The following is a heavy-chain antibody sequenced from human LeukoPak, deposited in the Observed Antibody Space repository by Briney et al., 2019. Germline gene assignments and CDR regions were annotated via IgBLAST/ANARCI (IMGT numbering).Heavy chain of an antibody. Sequence: WGSLRLSCAASGFTFSDHYMDWVRQAPGKGLEWVGRSRNKANSYTTEYAASVKGRFTISRDGSKNSLYLQMNSLKTEDTAAYYCARVRSGYYYFDYWGQGTLVTVSS. V-gene: IGHV3-72*01. CDR1: GFTFSDHY. CDR2: SRNKANSYTT. D-gene: IGHD3-22*01. CDR3: ARVRSGYYYFDY. J-gene: IGHJ4*02.